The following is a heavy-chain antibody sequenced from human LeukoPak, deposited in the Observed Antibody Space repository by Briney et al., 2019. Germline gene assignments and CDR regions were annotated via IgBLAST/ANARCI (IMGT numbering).Heavy chain of an antibody. J-gene: IGHJ4*02. CDR1: GGSLSSGDYY. D-gene: IGHD2-15*01. Sequence: PSETLSLTCTVSGGSLSSGDYYWSWIRQPPGKGLEWIGYIYYSGSTYYNPSLKSRVTISVDTSKNQFSLKLSSVTAADTAVYYCARESSSGGIPSAPLDYWGQGTLVTVSS. CDR2: IYYSGST. V-gene: IGHV4-30-4*01. CDR3: ARESSSGGIPSAPLDY.